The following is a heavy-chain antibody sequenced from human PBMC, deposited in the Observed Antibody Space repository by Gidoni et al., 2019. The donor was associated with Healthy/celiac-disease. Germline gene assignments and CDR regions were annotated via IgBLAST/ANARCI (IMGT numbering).Heavy chain of an antibody. Sequence: EVQLVQSGAEVKKPGESLKLSCTGSGYSFTSYWIGWVRQRPGKGLEWMGNIYPGNSDTGDTPSFQCQVTIAADKSIITAYLQWSSLEASDTAMYDCARQARGYSYANDYWGQGTLVTVSS. J-gene: IGHJ4*02. CDR3: ARQARGYSYANDY. CDR2: IYPGNSDT. V-gene: IGHV5-51*01. D-gene: IGHD5-18*01. CDR1: GYSFTSYW.